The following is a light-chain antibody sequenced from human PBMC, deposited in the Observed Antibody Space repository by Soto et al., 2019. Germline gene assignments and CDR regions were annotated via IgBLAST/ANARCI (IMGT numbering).Light chain of an antibody. CDR1: SSNIGSKT. J-gene: IGLJ3*02. CDR3: AAWDDSLNGWV. CDR2: TIN. V-gene: IGLV1-44*01. Sequence: QSVLTQPPSASGTPGQRVTISCSGSSSNIGSKTVNWYQQLPGTAPKLLIYTINQRPSGVPDRFYGSKSGTSASLAISGLQSEDEADYYCAAWDDSLNGWVFGGGTKVTVL.